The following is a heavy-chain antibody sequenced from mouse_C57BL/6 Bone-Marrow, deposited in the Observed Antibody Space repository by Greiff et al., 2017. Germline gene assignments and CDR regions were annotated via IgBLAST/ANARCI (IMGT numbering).Heavy chain of an antibody. J-gene: IGHJ3*01. D-gene: IGHD1-1*01. CDR1: GYTFTSYW. Sequence: QVQLQQPGAELVKPGASVKMSCKASGYTFTSYWITWVKQRPGQGLEWIGDIYPGSGSTNYNEKFKSKATLTVDTSSSTAYMQLSSLTSEDSAVYYCARMDYGPTGFAYWGQGTLVTVSA. CDR3: ARMDYGPTGFAY. CDR2: IYPGSGST. V-gene: IGHV1-55*01.